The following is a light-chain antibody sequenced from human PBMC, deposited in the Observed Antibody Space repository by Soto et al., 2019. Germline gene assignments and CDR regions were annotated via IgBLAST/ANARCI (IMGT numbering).Light chain of an antibody. CDR2: WAS. Sequence: DIVMTQSPDSLAMSLGERAAINCKSSQSVLHSSNNKNYLAWYQQKPRQPPKLLIYWASTRESGVPDRFSGSGSGTDFTLTISSLQAEDVAVYYCQQYYSSWTFGQGTKVEIK. CDR1: QSVLHSSNNKNY. J-gene: IGKJ1*01. CDR3: QQYYSSWT. V-gene: IGKV4-1*01.